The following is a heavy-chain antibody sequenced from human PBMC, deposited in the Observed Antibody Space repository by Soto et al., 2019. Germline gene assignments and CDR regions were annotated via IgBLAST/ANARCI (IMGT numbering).Heavy chain of an antibody. CDR3: ARDSTGIAVAGTWNWFDP. V-gene: IGHV1-2*04. J-gene: IGHJ5*02. D-gene: IGHD6-19*01. CDR2: INPNSGGT. Sequence: GASVKVSCKASGYTFTGYYMHWVRQAPGQGLEWMGWINPNSGGTNYAQKFQGWVTMTRDTSISTAYMELSRLRSDDTAVYYCARDSTGIAVAGTWNWFDPWGQGTLVTVSS. CDR1: GYTFTGYY.